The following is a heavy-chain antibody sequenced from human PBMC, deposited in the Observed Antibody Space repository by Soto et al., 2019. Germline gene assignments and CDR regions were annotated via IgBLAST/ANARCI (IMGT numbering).Heavy chain of an antibody. V-gene: IGHV4-31*03. CDR3: ARDASTSWHYLDY. J-gene: IGHJ4*02. Sequence: QVQLQESGPGLVKPSQTLSLTCTVSGDSISSGGYYWSWIRQHPEKGLEWIGHIYHSGNTYYNPSLKSRVTISVDTSKNQFSLKLSSVTAADTAVYYCARDASTSWHYLDYWGQGTLVTVSS. D-gene: IGHD6-19*01. CDR2: IYHSGNT. CDR1: GDSISSGGYY.